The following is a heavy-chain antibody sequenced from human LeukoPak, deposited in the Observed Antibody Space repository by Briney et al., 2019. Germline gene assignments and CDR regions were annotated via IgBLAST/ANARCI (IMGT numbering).Heavy chain of an antibody. CDR1: GFTFSSYA. Sequence: GGSLRLSCAASGFTFSSYAMSWVRQAPGKGLEWVSATSGSGGSTYYADSVKGRFTISRDNSKNTLYLQMNSLRAEDTAVYYCAKCGVVPAAKYYYYYYGMDVWGQGTTVTVSS. CDR2: TSGSGGST. D-gene: IGHD2-2*01. J-gene: IGHJ6*02. V-gene: IGHV3-23*01. CDR3: AKCGVVPAAKYYYYYYGMDV.